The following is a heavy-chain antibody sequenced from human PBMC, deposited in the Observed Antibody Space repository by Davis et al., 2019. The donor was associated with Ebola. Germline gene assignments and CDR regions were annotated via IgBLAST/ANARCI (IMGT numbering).Heavy chain of an antibody. V-gene: IGHV1-3*01. CDR3: ARDTRSSGSPFDY. J-gene: IGHJ4*02. CDR1: GYTFTSYA. D-gene: IGHD1-26*01. Sequence: ASVKVSCKASGYTFTSYAMHWVRQAPGQRLEWMGWINAGNGNTKYSQKFQGRVTITRDTSATTAYMELSNLRSEDTAVYYCARDTRSSGSPFDYWGQGALVTVSS. CDR2: INAGNGNT.